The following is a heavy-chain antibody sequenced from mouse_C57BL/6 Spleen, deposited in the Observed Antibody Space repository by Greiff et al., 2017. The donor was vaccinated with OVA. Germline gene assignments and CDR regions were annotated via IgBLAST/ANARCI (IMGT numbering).Heavy chain of an antibody. CDR2: INPGSGGT. J-gene: IGHJ2*01. V-gene: IGHV1-54*01. D-gene: IGHD2-3*01. CDR3: ARSDDGYYEDY. Sequence: QVQLKQSGAELVRPGTSVKVSCKASGYAFTNYLIEWVKQRPGQGLEWIGVINPGSGGTNYNEKFKGKATLTADKSSSTAYMQLSSLTSEDSAVYFCARSDDGYYEDYWGQGTTLTVSS. CDR1: GYAFTNYL.